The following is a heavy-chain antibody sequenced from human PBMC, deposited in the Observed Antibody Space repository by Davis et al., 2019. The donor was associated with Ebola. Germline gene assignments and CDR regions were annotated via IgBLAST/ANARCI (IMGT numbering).Heavy chain of an antibody. V-gene: IGHV3-48*03. CDR2: ISSSGSTI. CDR3: ARGRDLRFLEWLSTPIIYGMDV. D-gene: IGHD3-3*01. CDR1: GFTFSSYE. Sequence: GESLKISCAASGFTFSSYEMNWVRQAPGKGLEWVSYISSSGSTIYYADSVKGRFTISRDNAKNSLYLQMNSLRAEDTAVYYCARGRDLRFLEWLSTPIIYGMDVWGQGTTVTVSS. J-gene: IGHJ6*02.